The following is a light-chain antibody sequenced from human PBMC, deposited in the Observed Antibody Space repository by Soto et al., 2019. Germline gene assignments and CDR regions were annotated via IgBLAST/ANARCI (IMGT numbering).Light chain of an antibody. CDR1: QSISSD. CDR3: QQYNNWPPT. J-gene: IGKJ5*01. Sequence: EIVMTQFPATLSVSPGERATLSCMASQSISSDLAWYQQKPGQAPRLLIYGASTRAIGIPARFSGSGSGTEFTLTISSLQSEDFAIYYCQQYNNWPPTFGQGTRLEIK. V-gene: IGKV3-15*01. CDR2: GAS.